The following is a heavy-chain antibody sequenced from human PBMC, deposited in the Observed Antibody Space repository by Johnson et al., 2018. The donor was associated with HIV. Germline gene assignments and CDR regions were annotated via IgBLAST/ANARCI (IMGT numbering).Heavy chain of an antibody. Sequence: QVQLVESGGGVVQPGKSLRLSCAASGFTFSSYGMHWVRQAPGKGLEWVAVIWYDGSKAHYVDSVKGRFTISRDNSKNTLYLQMNSLRAEDTAVYYCARDRGGSGYSGYLGDAFDIWGQGTMVTVSS. V-gene: IGHV3-33*01. CDR3: ARDRGGSGYSGYLGDAFDI. J-gene: IGHJ3*02. CDR1: GFTFSSYG. CDR2: IWYDGSKA. D-gene: IGHD5-12*01.